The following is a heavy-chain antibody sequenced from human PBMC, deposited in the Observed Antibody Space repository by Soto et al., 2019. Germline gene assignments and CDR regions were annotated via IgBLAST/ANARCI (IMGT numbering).Heavy chain of an antibody. D-gene: IGHD4-17*01. CDR2: INHSGST. J-gene: IGHJ5*02. Sequence: SETLSLTCAVYGGSFSGYYWSWIRQPPGKGLEWIGEINHSGSTNYNPSLKSRVTISVDTSKNQFSLKLSSVTAADTAVYYCARDPLRWSNWFDPWGQGTLVTVSS. V-gene: IGHV4-34*01. CDR1: GGSFSGYY. CDR3: ARDPLRWSNWFDP.